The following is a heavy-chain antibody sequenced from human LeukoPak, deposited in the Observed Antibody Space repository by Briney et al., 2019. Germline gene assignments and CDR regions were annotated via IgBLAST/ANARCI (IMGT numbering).Heavy chain of an antibody. J-gene: IGHJ4*02. CDR1: GYTFTGYY. V-gene: IGHV1-2*02. Sequence: GASVKVSCKASGYTFTGYYMHWVRQAPGQGLEWMGWINPNSGGTNYAQKFQGRATMTRDTSISTAYMELSRLRSDDTAVYYCARDWDVDTAMAYFDYWGQGTLVTVSS. D-gene: IGHD5-18*01. CDR3: ARDWDVDTAMAYFDY. CDR2: INPNSGGT.